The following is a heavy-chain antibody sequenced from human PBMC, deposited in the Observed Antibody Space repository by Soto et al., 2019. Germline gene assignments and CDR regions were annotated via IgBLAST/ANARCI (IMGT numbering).Heavy chain of an antibody. D-gene: IGHD3-22*01. V-gene: IGHV1-69*01. CDR2: IIPVFGLV. Sequence: QVHLLLQSGAEVKKPGSSVKVSCKASGGTPSNSAISWVRPAPGQGLEWMGGIIPVFGLVKYAQNFHGSVTITADESTNTACMELSSLRAEDTAVYYCGGGGRVVVGSRAYYGMDVWGQGTTVTVSS. CDR1: GGTPSNSA. J-gene: IGHJ6*02. CDR3: GGGGRVVVGSRAYYGMDV.